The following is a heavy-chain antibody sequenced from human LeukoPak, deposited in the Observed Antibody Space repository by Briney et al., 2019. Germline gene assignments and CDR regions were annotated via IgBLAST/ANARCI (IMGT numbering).Heavy chain of an antibody. CDR3: ARIAVPQGD. V-gene: IGHV1-46*01. J-gene: IGHJ4*02. CDR1: GYTFSNYD. D-gene: IGHD6-19*01. CDR2: ITPSGGI. Sequence: GASVAVSFTASGYTFSNYDMNWVRQAPGQGLEWMGMITPSGGISYAQKFQGRVTMTRDTSTSTVYMELSSLRSEDTAVYYCARIAVPQGDWGQGTLVTVSS.